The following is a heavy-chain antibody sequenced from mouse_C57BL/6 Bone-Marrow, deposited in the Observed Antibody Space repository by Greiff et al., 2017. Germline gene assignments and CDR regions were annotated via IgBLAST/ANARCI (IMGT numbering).Heavy chain of an antibody. CDR1: GFTFSSYA. J-gene: IGHJ1*03. CDR3: ARDRLLYWYFDV. Sequence: EVQRVESGGGLVKPGGSLKLSCAASGFTFSSYAMSWVRQTPEKRLEWVATISDGGSYTYYPDNVKGRFTISRDNAKNNLYLQMSHLKSEDTAMYYCARDRLLYWYFDVWGTGTTVTVSS. V-gene: IGHV5-4*01. CDR2: ISDGGSYT. D-gene: IGHD1-2*01.